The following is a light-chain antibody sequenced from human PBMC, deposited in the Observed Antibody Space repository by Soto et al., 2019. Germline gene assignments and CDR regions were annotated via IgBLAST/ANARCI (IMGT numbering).Light chain of an antibody. V-gene: IGKV1-39*01. CDR2: TAS. CDR3: QQSYTTRPT. J-gene: IGKJ4*01. CDR1: QSISSY. Sequence: DIQMTQSPSSLSASVGDRVTITCRASQSISSYVNWYQQKPGKAPKLLIYTASSLQTGVPSRFSGSGSGTDFTLTISSLQHEDFASYYCQQSYTTRPTFGGGTKVEIK.